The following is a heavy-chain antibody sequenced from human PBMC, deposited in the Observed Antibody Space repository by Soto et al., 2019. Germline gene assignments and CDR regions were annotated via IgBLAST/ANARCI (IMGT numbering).Heavy chain of an antibody. J-gene: IGHJ4*02. CDR2: ISYDGSNK. Sequence: PGGSLRLSCAASGFTFSSYAMHWVRQAPGKGLEWVAVISYDGSNKYYADSVKGRFTISRDNSKNTLYPQMNSLRAEDTAVYYCASYGDPFGVVIPHYWGQGTLVTVSS. V-gene: IGHV3-30-3*01. CDR3: ASYGDPFGVVIPHY. D-gene: IGHD3-3*01. CDR1: GFTFSSYA.